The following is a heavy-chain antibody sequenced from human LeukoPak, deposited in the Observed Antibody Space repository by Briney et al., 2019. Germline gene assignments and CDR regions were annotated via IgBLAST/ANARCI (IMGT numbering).Heavy chain of an antibody. CDR1: GGSISSYY. J-gene: IGHJ4*02. CDR2: INHSGST. CDR3: ARGPDNYHDSSGYYSKFGY. D-gene: IGHD3-22*01. Sequence: SETLSLTCTVSGGSISSYYWSWIRQPPGKGLEWIGEINHSGSTNYNPSLKSRVTISVDTSKNQFSLKLSSVTAADTAVYYCARGPDNYHDSSGYYSKFGYWGQGTLVTVSS. V-gene: IGHV4-34*01.